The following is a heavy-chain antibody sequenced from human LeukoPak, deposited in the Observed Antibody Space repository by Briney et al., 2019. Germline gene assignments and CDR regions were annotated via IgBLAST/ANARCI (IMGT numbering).Heavy chain of an antibody. Sequence: GGSLRLSCAASGFSFSSYAVSWVRQAPGKGLEWVSGISDGGSRTYYADSVKGRFTISRDDSKNTLYLQMNSLRAEDTAVYYCAKVGADSSCDYWGQGTLVTVSS. J-gene: IGHJ4*02. V-gene: IGHV3-23*01. CDR1: GFSFSSYA. D-gene: IGHD6-6*01. CDR2: ISDGGSRT. CDR3: AKVGADSSCDY.